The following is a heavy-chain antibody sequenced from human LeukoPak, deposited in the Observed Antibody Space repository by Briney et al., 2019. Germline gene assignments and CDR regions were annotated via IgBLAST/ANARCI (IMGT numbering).Heavy chain of an antibody. Sequence: ASVKLSCKAFGYTFTGYWMHWVRQAPGQGPEWRGVISPSGGSTIYAQKFKGRVTLTRDMSTSTDYLELSSLRFEDTAVYYCARDNGGTAMAYYYYYYMDVWGKGTTVIISS. D-gene: IGHD5-18*01. CDR2: ISPSGGST. CDR1: GYTFTGYW. CDR3: ARDNGGTAMAYYYYYYMDV. J-gene: IGHJ6*03. V-gene: IGHV1-46*01.